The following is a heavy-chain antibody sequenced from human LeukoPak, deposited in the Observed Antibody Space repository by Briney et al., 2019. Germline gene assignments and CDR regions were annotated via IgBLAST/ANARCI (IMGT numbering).Heavy chain of an antibody. CDR3: AREVGGYSGYLIGGYYYYYYMDV. CDR2: ISAYNGNT. V-gene: IGHV1-18*01. CDR1: GYTFTSYG. Sequence: GASVKVSCKASGYTFTSYGISWVRQAPGQGLEWMGWISAYNGNTNYAQKLQGRVTMTTDTSTSTAYMELRSLRSDDTAVYYCAREVGGYSGYLIGGYYYYYYMDVWGKGTTVTVSS. D-gene: IGHD5-12*01. J-gene: IGHJ6*03.